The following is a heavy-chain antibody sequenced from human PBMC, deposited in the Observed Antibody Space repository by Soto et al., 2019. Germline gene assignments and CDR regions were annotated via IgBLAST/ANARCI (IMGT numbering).Heavy chain of an antibody. CDR2: IYYSGST. CDR1: GVSISSYY. CDR3: GRLYGDYDPDPENYYYYYYMDV. J-gene: IGHJ6*03. V-gene: IGHV4-59*01. Sequence: SETLSLTCTVSGVSISSYYWSWIRQPPGKGLEWIGYIYYSGSTNYNASLKSRVTISVDTSKNQFSLKLSSVTAADTAVYYCGRLYGDYDPDPENYYYYYYMDVWGKGTTVTVSS. D-gene: IGHD4-17*01.